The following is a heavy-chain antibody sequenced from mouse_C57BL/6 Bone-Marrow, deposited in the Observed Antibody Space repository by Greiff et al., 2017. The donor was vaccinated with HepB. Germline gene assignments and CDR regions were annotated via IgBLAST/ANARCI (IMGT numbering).Heavy chain of an antibody. CDR2: IRSKSNNYAT. J-gene: IGHJ1*03. CDR3: VRHNYHWYFDV. Sequence: EVHLVESGGGLVQPKGSLKLSCAASGFSFNTYAMNWVRQAPGKGLEWVARIRSKSNNYATYYADSVKDRFTISRDDSESMLYLQINNLKTEDTAMYYCVRHNYHWYFDVWGTGTTVTVSS. V-gene: IGHV10-1*01. CDR1: GFSFNTYA. D-gene: IGHD2-1*01.